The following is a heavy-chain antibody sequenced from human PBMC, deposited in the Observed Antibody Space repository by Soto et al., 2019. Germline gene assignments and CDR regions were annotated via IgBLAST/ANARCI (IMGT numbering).Heavy chain of an antibody. CDR2: ISNDGRNK. D-gene: IGHD1-1*01. CDR1: GFNFNTYG. J-gene: IGHJ4*02. Sequence: QVHLVESGGGVVQPGRSLRLSCEVSGFNFNTYGMHWVRQAPGKGLEWVAVISNDGRNKYYGDAVKGRFTVSRDNSRRTMYLQMHSLRPEDTAVYYCTKVGTLEVPEVPLEEYYFAFWGQGTLVTV. V-gene: IGHV3-30*18. CDR3: TKVGTLEVPEVPLEEYYFAF.